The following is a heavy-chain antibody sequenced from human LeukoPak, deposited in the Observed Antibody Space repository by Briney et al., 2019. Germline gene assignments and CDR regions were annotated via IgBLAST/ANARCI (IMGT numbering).Heavy chain of an antibody. Sequence: SETLSLTCIVSGGSISSSTYYWGWIRQPPGKGLEWIESIYYSGSTYYNPSLKSRVTISVDTSKDQFSLKLNSVTAADTAVYYCARQGVLWTPRDWGQGALVTVSS. D-gene: IGHD3-10*01. CDR2: IYYSGST. CDR1: GGSISSSTYY. CDR3: ARQGVLWTPRD. J-gene: IGHJ4*02. V-gene: IGHV4-39*01.